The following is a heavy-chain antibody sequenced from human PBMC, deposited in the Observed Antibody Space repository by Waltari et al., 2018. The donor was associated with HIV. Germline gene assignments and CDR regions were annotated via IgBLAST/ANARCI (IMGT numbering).Heavy chain of an antibody. CDR2: IWYDGSNK. CDR3: ARGIPQSNWGHYYYGMDV. Sequence: VQLVDSGGGVVQPGRYLSLSCAVSVYTFRLCGLLSTRQAPGKGMEWMAIIWYDGSNKYYGASVKGRFTISRDNSKNTLYLQMNSLRAEDTAVYYCARGIPQSNWGHYYYGMDVWGQGTTVTVSS. CDR1: VYTFRLCG. D-gene: IGHD7-27*01. V-gene: IGHV3-33*01. J-gene: IGHJ6*02.